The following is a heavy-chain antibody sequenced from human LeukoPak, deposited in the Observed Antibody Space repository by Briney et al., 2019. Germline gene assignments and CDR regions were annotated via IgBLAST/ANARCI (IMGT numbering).Heavy chain of an antibody. V-gene: IGHV3-23*01. J-gene: IGHJ4*02. CDR1: GLTFSSYA. D-gene: IGHD6-13*01. CDR3: AKDADGIGITFDY. Sequence: GGSLRLSCAASGLTFSSYAMSWVRQAPGKGLEWVSGISGNGGGTYYADSVKGRFTISRDNSKNTLYLQMNSLRAEDTAVYYCAKDADGIGITFDYWGQGTLVTVSS. CDR2: ISGNGGGT.